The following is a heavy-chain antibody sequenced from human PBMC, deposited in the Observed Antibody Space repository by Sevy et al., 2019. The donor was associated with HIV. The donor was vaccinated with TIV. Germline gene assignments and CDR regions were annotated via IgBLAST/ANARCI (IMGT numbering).Heavy chain of an antibody. D-gene: IGHD3-16*01. Sequence: SVKVSCKASGGTFSSYAISWVRQAPGQGLEWMGGIIPIFGTANYAQKFQGRVTLTADESTSTAYMELSSLRSEDTAVYYCARTPSFREYYFDYWGQGTLVTVSS. CDR1: GGTFSSYA. V-gene: IGHV1-69*13. CDR2: IIPIFGTA. CDR3: ARTPSFREYYFDY. J-gene: IGHJ4*02.